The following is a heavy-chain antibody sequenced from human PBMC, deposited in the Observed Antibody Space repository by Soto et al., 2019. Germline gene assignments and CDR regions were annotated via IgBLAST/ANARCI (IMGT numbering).Heavy chain of an antibody. CDR1: GLTFSSYA. Sequence: PGGSLRLSCATSGLTFSSYAMSWVRQAPGKGLEWVSAISGSGGSTYYADSVKGRFTISRDNSKNTLYLQMNSLRAEDTAVYYCAKCTIFGVVIYGMDVWGQGTTVTVSS. D-gene: IGHD3-3*01. CDR2: ISGSGGST. J-gene: IGHJ6*02. V-gene: IGHV3-23*01. CDR3: AKCTIFGVVIYGMDV.